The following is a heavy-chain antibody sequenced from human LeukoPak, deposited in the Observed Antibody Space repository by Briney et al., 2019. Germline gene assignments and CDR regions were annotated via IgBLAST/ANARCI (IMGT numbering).Heavy chain of an antibody. CDR1: GGTFISYA. CDR2: IIPIFGTA. Sequence: GSSVKVSCKASGGTFISYAISWVRQAPGQGLEWMGGIIPIFGTANYAQKFQGRVTITADESTSTAYMELSSLRSEGTAVYYCARRKRPYYYGSGSYLGAFDIWGQGTMVTVSS. CDR3: ARRKRPYYYGSGSYLGAFDI. J-gene: IGHJ3*02. V-gene: IGHV1-69*01. D-gene: IGHD3-10*01.